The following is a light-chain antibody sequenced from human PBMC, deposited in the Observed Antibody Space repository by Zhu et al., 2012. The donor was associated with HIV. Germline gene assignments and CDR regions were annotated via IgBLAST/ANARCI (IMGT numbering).Light chain of an antibody. V-gene: IGKV1-9*01. J-gene: IGKJ4*01. CDR2: GAS. CDR3: QHLTLYPT. CDR1: QGISNH. Sequence: DIQLTQSPSFLSASVGDRVTITCWASQGISNHLAWYHQKPGKAPKLLIYGASVLQSGVPSRFSGSGSGTEFTLTISSLQPEDFATYFCQHLTLYPTFGGGSKVEIK.